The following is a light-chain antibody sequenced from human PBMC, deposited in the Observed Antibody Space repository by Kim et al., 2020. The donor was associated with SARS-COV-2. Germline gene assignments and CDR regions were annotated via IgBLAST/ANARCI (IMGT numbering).Light chain of an antibody. J-gene: IGLJ3*02. V-gene: IGLV4-60*03. CDR2: LEGSGSY. CDR1: SGHSSYI. Sequence: QPVLTQSSSAYASLGSSVKLTCTLSSGHSSYIIAWHQHQPGKAPRYLMKLEGSGSYDKGSGVPDRFSGSSSGADRHLTISNLQSEDEADYYCETWDSNTLVFGGGTQLTVL. CDR3: ETWDSNTLV.